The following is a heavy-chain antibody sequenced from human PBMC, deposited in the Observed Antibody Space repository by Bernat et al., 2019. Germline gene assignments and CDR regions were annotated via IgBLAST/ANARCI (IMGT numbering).Heavy chain of an antibody. D-gene: IGHD2-15*01. CDR2: INAGIGNT. CDR1: GYTFTSYA. V-gene: IGHV1-3*01. CDR3: ARGGRGWGYFDY. J-gene: IGHJ4*02. Sequence: QVQLVQCGAEVKKPGASVKVSCKASGYTFTSYAMHWVRQAPGQRLEWMGWINAGIGNTNYSQKFQGRVTITRDTSASTAYMELSSLRSEDTAVYYCARGGRGWGYFDYWGQGTLVTVSS.